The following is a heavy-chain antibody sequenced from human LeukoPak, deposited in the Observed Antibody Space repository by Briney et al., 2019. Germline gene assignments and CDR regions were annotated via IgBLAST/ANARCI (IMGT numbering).Heavy chain of an antibody. D-gene: IGHD3-10*01. Sequence: SVKVSCKASGGTYNNYAITWVRQAPGQGLEWVGGILPVFGTSNYAQRFQGRVTITADESTGTTYMELSSLRSEDTAVYYCARDHRGLYYGSGNYYYLDVWGKGTTVTVSS. V-gene: IGHV1-69*13. CDR1: GGTYNNYA. CDR3: ARDHRGLYYGSGNYYYLDV. CDR2: ILPVFGTS. J-gene: IGHJ6*03.